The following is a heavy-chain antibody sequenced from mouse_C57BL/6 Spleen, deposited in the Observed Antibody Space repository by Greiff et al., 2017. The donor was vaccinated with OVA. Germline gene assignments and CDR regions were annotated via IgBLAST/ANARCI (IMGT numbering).Heavy chain of an antibody. CDR3: ARNGQLRLRGFAY. V-gene: IGHV1-78*01. J-gene: IGHJ3*01. CDR1: GYTFTDHT. D-gene: IGHD3-2*02. Sequence: VQLQESDAELVKPGASVKISCKVSGYTFTDHTIHWMKQRPEQGLEWIGYIYPRDGSTKYNEKFKGKATLTADKSSSTAYMQLNSLTSEDSAVYFCARNGQLRLRGFAYWGQGTLVTVSA. CDR2: IYPRDGST.